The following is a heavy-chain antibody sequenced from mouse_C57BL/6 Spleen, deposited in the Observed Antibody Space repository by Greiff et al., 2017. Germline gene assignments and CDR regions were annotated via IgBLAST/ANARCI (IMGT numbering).Heavy chain of an antibody. D-gene: IGHD3-2*02. V-gene: IGHV1-66*01. J-gene: IGHJ4*01. CDR1: GYSFTSYY. CDR3: ARERQLRLLTMDY. CDR2: IYPGSGTT. Sequence: VQLQQSGPELVKPGASVKISCKASGYSFTSYYIHWVKQRPGQGLAWIGWIYPGSGTTKYNEKFKGKATLTADTSSSTAYMQLSSLTSEDSAVYYCARERQLRLLTMDYWGQGTSVTVSS.